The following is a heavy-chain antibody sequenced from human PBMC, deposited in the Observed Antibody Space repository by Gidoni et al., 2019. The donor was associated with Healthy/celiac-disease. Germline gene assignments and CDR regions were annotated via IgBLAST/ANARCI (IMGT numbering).Heavy chain of an antibody. J-gene: IGHJ4*02. CDR2: ISGSGGST. CDR3: AKYDIGGAIRAHFDY. D-gene: IGHD1-26*01. V-gene: IGHV3-23*01. CDR1: GFPFSSYA. Sequence: EVQLLESGGGLVQPGGSLRLSCAAPGFPFSSYAMSWVRQAPGKGLEWVSAISGSGGSTDYADSVKGRFTISRDNSKNTLYLQMNSLRAEDTAVYYCAKYDIGGAIRAHFDYWGQGTLVTVSS.